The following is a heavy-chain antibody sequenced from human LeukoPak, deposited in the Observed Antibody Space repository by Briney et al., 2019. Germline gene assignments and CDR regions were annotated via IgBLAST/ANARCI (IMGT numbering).Heavy chain of an antibody. J-gene: IGHJ4*02. Sequence: ETLSLTCTVSGGSISSSSYYWGWVRQAPGKGLVWVSRINSDGSSTSYADSVKGRFTISRDNAKNTLYLQMNSLRAEDTAVYYCARSGGSSGPQVYWGQGTLVTVSS. CDR1: GGSISSSSYY. CDR2: INSDGSST. CDR3: ARSGGSSGPQVY. D-gene: IGHD6-19*01. V-gene: IGHV3-74*01.